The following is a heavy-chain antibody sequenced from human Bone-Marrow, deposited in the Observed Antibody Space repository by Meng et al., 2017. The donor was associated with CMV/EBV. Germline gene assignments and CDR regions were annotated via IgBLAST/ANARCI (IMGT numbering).Heavy chain of an antibody. CDR2: IRYDGSNK. Sequence: GECLKISCAASGFTFSSYGMHWVRQTPGKGLEWVAFIRYDGSNKYYADSVKGRFTISSDNSKNTLYLQMNSLRAEDTAVYYCAKDGGYSYVSHYYYYGMGFWGQGTMVTVSS. CDR3: AKDGGYSYVSHYYYYGMGF. CDR1: GFTFSSYG. D-gene: IGHD5-18*01. V-gene: IGHV3-30*02. J-gene: IGHJ6*01.